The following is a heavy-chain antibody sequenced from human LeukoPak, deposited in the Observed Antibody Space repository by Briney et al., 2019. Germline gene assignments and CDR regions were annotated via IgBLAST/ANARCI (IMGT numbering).Heavy chain of an antibody. CDR2: IYYSGTT. CDR3: ARDRDGYNPSFDY. V-gene: IGHV4-59*12. D-gene: IGHD5-24*01. CDR1: GGPISTYY. J-gene: IGHJ4*02. Sequence: SETLSLTCSVSGGPISTYYWSWIRQPPGKGLEWIGYIYYSGTTNYNPSLKSRVTISVDTSKNQFSLRLSSVTAADTAVYYCARDRDGYNPSFDYWGQGTLVTVSS.